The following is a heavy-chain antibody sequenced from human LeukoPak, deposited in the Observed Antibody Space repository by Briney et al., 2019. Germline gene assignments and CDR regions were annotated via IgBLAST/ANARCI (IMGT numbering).Heavy chain of an antibody. D-gene: IGHD6-13*01. V-gene: IGHV4-59*01. CDR1: GGSISSYY. CDR3: ARKGSAAAAFDY. Sequence: SETLSLTCTVPGGSISSYYWSWIRQPPGKGLEWIGYIYYSGSTNYNPSLKSRVTISVDTSKNQFSLKLSSVTAADTAIYYCARKGSAAAAFDYWGQGTLVTVSS. CDR2: IYYSGST. J-gene: IGHJ4*02.